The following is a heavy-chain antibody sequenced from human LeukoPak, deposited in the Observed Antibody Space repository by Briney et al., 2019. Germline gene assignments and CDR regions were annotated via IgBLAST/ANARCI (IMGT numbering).Heavy chain of an antibody. J-gene: IGHJ4*02. CDR1: GYTFTGYY. D-gene: IGHD2-2*02. V-gene: IGHV1-2*04. CDR3: ARDLAQVIGYCSSTSCYTWDY. Sequence: ASVKVSCKASGYTFTGYYMHWVRQAPGQGLEWMGWINPNSGGTNYAQKFQGWVTMTRDTSISTAYMELSSLRSEDTAVYYCARDLAQVIGYCSSTSCYTWDYWGQGTLVTVSS. CDR2: INPNSGGT.